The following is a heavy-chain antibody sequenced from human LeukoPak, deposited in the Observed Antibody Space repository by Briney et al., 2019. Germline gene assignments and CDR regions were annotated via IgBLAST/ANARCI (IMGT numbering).Heavy chain of an antibody. CDR1: GGSVNSGSYY. V-gene: IGHV4-61*01. CDR3: AREGTAGTNLNWFDP. Sequence: PSETLSLTCTVSGGSVNSGSYYWSWIRQPPGKGLEWIGYISYSGSTNFNPSLKSRVTISVGTSKNQFSLKLSSVTAADTAVYYCAREGTAGTNLNWFDPWGQGTLVTVSS. J-gene: IGHJ5*02. D-gene: IGHD1-1*01. CDR2: ISYSGST.